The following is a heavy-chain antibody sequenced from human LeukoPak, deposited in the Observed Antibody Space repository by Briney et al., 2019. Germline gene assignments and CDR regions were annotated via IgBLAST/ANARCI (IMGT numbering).Heavy chain of an antibody. V-gene: IGHV3-30*02. J-gene: IGHJ4*02. CDR2: IRYDGSNK. D-gene: IGHD3-22*01. CDR3: AKDAYYYDSSGYQGDY. Sequence: PGGSLRLSCAASGFTFSSYGMHWVRQAPGKGLEWVAFIRYDGSNKYYADSVKGRFTISRDNSKNTLYLQMNSLRAEDTAAYYCAKDAYYYDSSGYQGDYWGQGTLVTVSS. CDR1: GFTFSSYG.